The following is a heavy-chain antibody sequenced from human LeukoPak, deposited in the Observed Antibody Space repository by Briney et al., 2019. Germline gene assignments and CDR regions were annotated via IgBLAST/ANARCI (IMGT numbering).Heavy chain of an antibody. D-gene: IGHD3-22*01. J-gene: IGHJ4*02. CDR3: ATGGRYYYDQ. V-gene: IGHV3-30*07. Sequence: DSVKGRFTVSKDNSKNTLYIQMNSLRAEDTAVYYCATGGRYYYDQWGRGTLVTVSS.